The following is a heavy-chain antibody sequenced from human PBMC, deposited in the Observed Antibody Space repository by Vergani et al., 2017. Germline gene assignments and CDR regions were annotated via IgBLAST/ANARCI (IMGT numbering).Heavy chain of an antibody. CDR1: GFTFSSYA. CDR3: TKDSMVATGFIYYFDS. V-gene: IGHV3-23*01. Sequence: EVQLLESGGGLVQPGGSLRLSCAASGFTFSSYAMSWVRQAPGKGLEWVSAIAGSGDTTYYADSVKGRFTISRDISMNTLYLHMNSLRAEDTAVYYCTKDSMVATGFIYYFDSWGQGTLVTVSS. CDR2: IAGSGDTT. J-gene: IGHJ4*02. D-gene: IGHD5-12*01.